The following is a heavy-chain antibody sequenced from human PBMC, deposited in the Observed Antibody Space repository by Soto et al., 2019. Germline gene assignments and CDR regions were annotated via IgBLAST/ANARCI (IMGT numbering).Heavy chain of an antibody. D-gene: IGHD4-17*01. CDR1: RGSLSGYY. Sequence: SETLSLTRAVHRGSLSGYYRSCIRQPSEKRMEWIGEINHSGSTNYNPSLKSRVTISVDTSKNQFSLKLSSVTAADTAVYYCTGRYGIYLDSRGEGTLVTVSS. CDR3: TGRYGIYLDS. J-gene: IGHJ4*02. CDR2: INHSGST. V-gene: IGHV4-34*01.